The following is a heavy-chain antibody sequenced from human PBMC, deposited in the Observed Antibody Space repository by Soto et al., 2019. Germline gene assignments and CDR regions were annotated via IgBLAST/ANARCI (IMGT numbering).Heavy chain of an antibody. J-gene: IGHJ4*02. CDR2: IGSNSGGI. CDR1: GFTFDDSA. Sequence: ESVGGLVQPGRSLRLSCAASGFTFDDSAMHWVRQPPGKGLEWVSGIGSNSGGIGYADSVKGRFTISRDNAKNSLYLQMNSLRAEDTALYYCAKGLSEGYFDYWGQGTLVTVSS. V-gene: IGHV3-9*01. CDR3: AKGLSEGYFDY.